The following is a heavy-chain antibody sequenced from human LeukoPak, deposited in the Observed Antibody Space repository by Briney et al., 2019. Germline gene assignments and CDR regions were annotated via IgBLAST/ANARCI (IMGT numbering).Heavy chain of an antibody. V-gene: IGHV3-21*01. Sequence: GGSLRLSCAASGFTFSSYSMNWVRQAPGKGLEWVSSISSSSSYIYYADSVKGRFTISRDNAKNSLCLQMNSLRAEDTAVYYCARDLSDGDLDYWGQGTLVTVSS. J-gene: IGHJ4*02. CDR2: ISSSSSYI. CDR3: ARDLSDGDLDY. CDR1: GFTFSSYS.